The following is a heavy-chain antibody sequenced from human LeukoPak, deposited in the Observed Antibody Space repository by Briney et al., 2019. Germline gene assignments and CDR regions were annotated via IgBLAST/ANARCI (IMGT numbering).Heavy chain of an antibody. J-gene: IGHJ3*02. CDR2: ISSSGGST. Sequence: PGGSLRLSCAASGFSFSSYCMSWVRQAPGKGLEYVSAISSSGGSTYYVDSVKGRFTISRDNSKNTLYLQMSSLRAEDTAVYYCVKDWCYSDIWGQGTMVTVSS. D-gene: IGHD2-15*01. CDR1: GFSFSSYC. CDR3: VKDWCYSDI. V-gene: IGHV3-64D*09.